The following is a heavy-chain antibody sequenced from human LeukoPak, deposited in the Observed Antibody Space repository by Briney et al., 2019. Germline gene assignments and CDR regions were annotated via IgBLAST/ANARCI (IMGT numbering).Heavy chain of an antibody. J-gene: IGHJ1*01. Sequence: GGSLKISCKGSGCRFTSYWIGWGRQMAGKGLEGMGIIYPGDSDTRYSPSFQGQVTISADKSISTAYLQWSSLKASDTAMYYCARLHGGNSKVVFQHWGQGTLVTVSS. D-gene: IGHD4-23*01. V-gene: IGHV5-51*01. CDR3: ARLHGGNSKVVFQH. CDR1: GCRFTSYW. CDR2: IYPGDSDT.